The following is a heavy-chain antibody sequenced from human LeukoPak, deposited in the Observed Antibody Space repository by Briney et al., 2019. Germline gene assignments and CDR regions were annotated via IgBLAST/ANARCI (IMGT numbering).Heavy chain of an antibody. CDR1: GFTFNNYA. J-gene: IGHJ4*02. D-gene: IGHD6-19*01. Sequence: GGSLRLSCAASGFTFNNYAMNWVRQGPGEGLEWVSAISGTGGSAYYADSVKGRFTISRDNSKNTLYLQMNSLRAEDTAVYYCAKGYSSGWFDWGQGTLVTVSS. CDR3: AKGYSSGWFD. V-gene: IGHV3-23*01. CDR2: ISGTGGSA.